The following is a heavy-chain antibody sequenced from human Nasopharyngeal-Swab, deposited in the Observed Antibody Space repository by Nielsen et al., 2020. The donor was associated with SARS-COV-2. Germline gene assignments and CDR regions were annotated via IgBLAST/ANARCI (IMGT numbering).Heavy chain of an antibody. J-gene: IGHJ4*02. CDR2: INPSGGSA. D-gene: IGHD3-10*01. Sequence: GSVQVSGQASEYSCSSYHMYWVRQAPRQGLEWMGIINPSGGSATYAQRFHGKVTMTRDTSTSTVFMELSSLKSEYTAVYYCARDRYGSGSFLGYWGQGTLVTVSS. CDR1: EYSCSSYH. CDR3: ARDRYGSGSFLGY. V-gene: IGHV1-46*01.